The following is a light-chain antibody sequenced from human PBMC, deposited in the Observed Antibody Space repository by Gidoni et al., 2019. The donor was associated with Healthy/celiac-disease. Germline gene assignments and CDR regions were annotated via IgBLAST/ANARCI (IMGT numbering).Light chain of an antibody. CDR1: SSDVGGYNY. J-gene: IGLJ2*01. CDR3: SSYTSSSTLDVV. Sequence: QSALTQPASVSGSPGQSITISCTGTSSDVGGYNYVYWYQQHPGKAPKLMIYEVSNRPSGVSNRFSGSKSGNTASLTISGLQAEDEADYYCSSYTSSSTLDVVFGGGTKLTVL. V-gene: IGLV2-14*01. CDR2: EVS.